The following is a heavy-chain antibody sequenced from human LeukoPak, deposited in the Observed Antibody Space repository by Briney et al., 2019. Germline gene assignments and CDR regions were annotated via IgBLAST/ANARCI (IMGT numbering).Heavy chain of an antibody. J-gene: IGHJ4*02. CDR2: IDIGSTSI. CDR1: GFTFNTYS. V-gene: IGHV3-48*01. Sequence: GGSLRLSCAASGFTFNTYSMNWVRQAPGKGLEWVSYIDIGSTSIYYADSVKGRFTISRDNAKNSLYLQMNSLRAEDTAVYYCARDPRYCSSTSCYPLDYWGQGTLVTVSS. CDR3: ARDPRYCSSTSCYPLDY. D-gene: IGHD2-2*01.